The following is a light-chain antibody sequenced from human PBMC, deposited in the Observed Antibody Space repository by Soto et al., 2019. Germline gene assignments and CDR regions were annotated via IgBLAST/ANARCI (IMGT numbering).Light chain of an antibody. CDR2: GAS. Sequence: EIVMTQSPATLSVSPGERATLSCRASQSVSSNLAWYQQKPGQAPRLLIYGASTRATGIPARFSGSGSGTGFTLTITALQSEDLAVFCCQHNNNCPPWPFGQGPRVE. V-gene: IGKV3-15*01. J-gene: IGKJ1*01. CDR1: QSVSSN. CDR3: QHNNNCPPWP.